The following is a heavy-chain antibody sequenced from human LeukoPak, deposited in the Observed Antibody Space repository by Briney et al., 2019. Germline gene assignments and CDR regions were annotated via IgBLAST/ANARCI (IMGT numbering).Heavy chain of an antibody. D-gene: IGHD6-13*01. CDR1: GGSISSYY. CDR2: IYYSGST. J-gene: IGHJ6*02. Sequence: SETLSLTCTVSGGSISSYYWTWTRQPPGKGLEWIGYIYYSGSTNYNPSLKSRVTISVDTSKNQFSLKLSSVTAADTAVYYCAGTGYSSSWYYYYYGMDVWGQGTTVTVSS. CDR3: AGTGYSSSWYYYYYGMDV. V-gene: IGHV4-59*01.